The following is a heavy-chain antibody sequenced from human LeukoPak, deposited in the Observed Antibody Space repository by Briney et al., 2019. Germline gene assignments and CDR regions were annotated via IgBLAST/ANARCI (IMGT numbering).Heavy chain of an antibody. J-gene: IGHJ4*02. CDR2: IRYDGSNK. CDR1: GFTFSSYG. CDR3: ARSGGYCSGGSCYSFRYAVYFDY. D-gene: IGHD2-15*01. V-gene: IGHV3-30*02. Sequence: PGGSLRLSCAASGFTFSSYGMHWVRQAPGKGLEWVAFIRYDGSNKYYADSVKGRFTISRDNSKNSLYLQMNSLRAEDTAVYYCARSGGYCSGGSCYSFRYAVYFDYWGQGTLVTVSS.